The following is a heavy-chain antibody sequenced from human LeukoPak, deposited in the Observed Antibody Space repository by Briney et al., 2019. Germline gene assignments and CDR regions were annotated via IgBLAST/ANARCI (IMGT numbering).Heavy chain of an antibody. CDR1: GFTFGDYA. Sequence: GGSLRLSCTASGFTFGDYAMSWVRQAPGKGLERVGFIRSKAYGGTTEYAASVKGRFTISRDDSKSIAYLQMNSLKTEDTAVYYCTRASEQWLGRLDYWGQGTLVTVSS. J-gene: IGHJ4*02. CDR3: TRASEQWLGRLDY. CDR2: IRSKAYGGTT. D-gene: IGHD6-19*01. V-gene: IGHV3-49*04.